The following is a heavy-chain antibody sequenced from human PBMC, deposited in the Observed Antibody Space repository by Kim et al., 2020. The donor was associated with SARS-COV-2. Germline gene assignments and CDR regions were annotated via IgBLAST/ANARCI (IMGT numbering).Heavy chain of an antibody. CDR1: GFTFSNRA. CDR2: ISDTSTYI. D-gene: IGHD5-18*01. CDR3: ARDMGTWYGMDV. J-gene: IGHJ6*02. Sequence: GGSLRLSCAASGFTFSNRAFNWVRQAPGKGLEWVSSISDTSTYIYYAESVEGRFTISRDNAKSSLYLQMNSLRAEDTAIYYCARDMGTWYGMDVWGQGTAVTVS. V-gene: IGHV3-21*06.